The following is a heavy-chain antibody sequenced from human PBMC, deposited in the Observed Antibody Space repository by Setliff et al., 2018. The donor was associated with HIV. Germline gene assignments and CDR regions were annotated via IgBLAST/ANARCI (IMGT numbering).Heavy chain of an antibody. CDR2: INHSGST. CDR3: ATRMGGSYDY. CDR1: GGTFSGYY. Sequence: SETLSLTCAVFGGTFSGYYWSWIRQPPGKGLEWIGEINHSGSTNYNPSLKSRLTISVDTSKNQLSLKVNFMTAADTAVYYCATRMGGSYDYWGQGTLVTVSS. V-gene: IGHV4-34*08. D-gene: IGHD3-10*01. J-gene: IGHJ4*02.